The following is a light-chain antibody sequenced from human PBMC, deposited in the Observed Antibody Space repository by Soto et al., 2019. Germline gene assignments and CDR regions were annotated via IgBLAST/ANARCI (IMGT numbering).Light chain of an antibody. V-gene: IGLV2-8*01. CDR1: SSDIGGYNY. CDR2: EVT. J-gene: IGLJ2*01. Sequence: QSALTQPPSASGSPGQSVTISCTGTSSDIGGYNYVSWYQQPPGKAPKLMIYEVTKRPSGVPDRFSGSKSGNTASLTVSGLQAEDEADYYSTSFAGNFNVVFGGGTKLTVL. CDR3: TSFAGNFNVV.